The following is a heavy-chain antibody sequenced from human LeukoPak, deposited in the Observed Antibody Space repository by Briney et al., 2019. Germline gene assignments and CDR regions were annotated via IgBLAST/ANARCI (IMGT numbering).Heavy chain of an antibody. Sequence: ASVKVSCKASGYAFTGYYMHWVRQAPGQGLEWMGGINANSGGTNYAQKFQGRVTMTKDTSSSTAYMELGRLRSDDPAVDSCARMSLLRFLENCFDPWGQGTLVTVSS. V-gene: IGHV1-2*02. CDR1: GYAFTGYY. D-gene: IGHD3-3*01. CDR2: INANSGGT. J-gene: IGHJ5*02. CDR3: ARMSLLRFLENCFDP.